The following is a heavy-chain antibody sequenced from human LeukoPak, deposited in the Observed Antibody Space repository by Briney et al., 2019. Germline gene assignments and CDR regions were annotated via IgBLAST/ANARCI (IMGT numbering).Heavy chain of an antibody. CDR1: GGSISSGGYY. CDR2: IYYSGST. V-gene: IGHV4-31*03. J-gene: IGHJ4*02. Sequence: PSQTLSLTCTVSGGSISSGGYYWSWIRQHPGKGLEWIGYIYYSGSTYYNPSLKSRVTISVDTSKNQFSLKLSSVTAADTAVYYCARVSDPCGGDCYHFDYWGQGTLATVSS. CDR3: ARVSDPCGGDCYHFDY. D-gene: IGHD2-21*02.